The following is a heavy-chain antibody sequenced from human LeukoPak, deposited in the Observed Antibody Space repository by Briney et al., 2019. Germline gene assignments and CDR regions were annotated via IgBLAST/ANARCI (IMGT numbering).Heavy chain of an antibody. J-gene: IGHJ4*02. V-gene: IGHV1-8*01. CDR2: MNPNSGNT. CDR1: GYIFTSYD. Sequence: ASVKVSCKASGYIFTSYDINWVRQATGQGLEWMGWMNPNSGNTGYAQKFQGRVTMTRNTSISTAYMELSSLRSEDTAVYYCARLGDYYDSSGYYRTLDYWGQGTLVTVSS. CDR3: ARLGDYYDSSGYYRTLDY. D-gene: IGHD3-22*01.